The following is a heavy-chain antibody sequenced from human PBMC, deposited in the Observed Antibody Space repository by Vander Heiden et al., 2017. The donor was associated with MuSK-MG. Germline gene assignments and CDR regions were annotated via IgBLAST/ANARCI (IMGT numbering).Heavy chain of an antibody. J-gene: IGHJ6*03. Sequence: EVQLVESGGGLVQPGGSLRLSCAASGFTFSSYWMSWVRQAPGKGLEWVANIKQDGSEKYYVDSVKGRFTISRDNAKNSLYLQMNSLRAEDTAVYYCARGVGDYGDFYYMDVWGKGTTVTVSS. V-gene: IGHV3-7*01. D-gene: IGHD4-17*01. CDR1: GFTFSSYW. CDR3: ARGVGDYGDFYYMDV. CDR2: IKQDGSEK.